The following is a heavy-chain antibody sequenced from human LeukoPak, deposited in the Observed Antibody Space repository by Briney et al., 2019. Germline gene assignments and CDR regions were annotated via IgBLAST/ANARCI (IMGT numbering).Heavy chain of an antibody. CDR2: ISTSSSYI. CDR1: GSTFSNYS. CDR3: ARAGDADAFDI. J-gene: IGHJ3*02. Sequence: PGGSLRLSCAASGSTFSNYSMNWVRQAPGKGLEWVSSISTSSSYIYYADSVKGRFTISRDNAKNSLYLQMNSLRAEDTAVYYCARAGDADAFDIWGQGTMVTVSS. D-gene: IGHD5-24*01. V-gene: IGHV3-21*01.